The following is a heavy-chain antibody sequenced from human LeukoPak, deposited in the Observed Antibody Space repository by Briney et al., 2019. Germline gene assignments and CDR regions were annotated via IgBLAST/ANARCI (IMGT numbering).Heavy chain of an antibody. CDR3: ARGGDSSTWDFAY. D-gene: IGHD6-13*01. CDR2: ITSSSRYI. V-gene: IGHV3-21*04. J-gene: IGHJ4*02. Sequence: PGGSLRLSCAASGFTFSSYRMNWVRQAPGKGLEWLSSITSSSRYIWYADSVKGRFTISRDNAKNSVYLQMDSLRADDTAVYFCARGGDSSTWDFAYWGQGTLVTVSS. CDR1: GFTFSSYR.